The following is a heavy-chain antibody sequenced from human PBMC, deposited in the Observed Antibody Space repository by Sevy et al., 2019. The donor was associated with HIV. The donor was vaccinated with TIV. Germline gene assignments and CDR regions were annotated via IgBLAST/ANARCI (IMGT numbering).Heavy chain of an antibody. CDR1: GDSVSSDTAA. Sequence: KQSQTLSLTCAISGDSVSSDTAAWNWIRQSPSGGLEWLGRTYYRSRWRNDYAVSVKSRIIITPDTSRNQFSLQLNSVTPEDTAVHYDVKNRGPFGVWGQGTMVTDSS. J-gene: IGHJ3*01. CDR2: TYYRSRWRN. V-gene: IGHV6-1*01. CDR3: VKNRGPFGV. D-gene: IGHD3-16*01.